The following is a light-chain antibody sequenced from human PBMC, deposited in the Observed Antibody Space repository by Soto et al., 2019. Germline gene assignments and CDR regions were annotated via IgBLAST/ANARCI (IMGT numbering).Light chain of an antibody. CDR3: QQYDNLPPYT. CDR1: QDISNY. Sequence: PSSLSASVGDRVTITCQASQDISNYLNWYQQKPGKAPKLLIYDASNLETGVPSRFSGSGSGTDFTFTISSLQPEDIATYYCQQYDNLPPYTFGQGTKVDIK. J-gene: IGKJ2*01. V-gene: IGKV1-33*01. CDR2: DAS.